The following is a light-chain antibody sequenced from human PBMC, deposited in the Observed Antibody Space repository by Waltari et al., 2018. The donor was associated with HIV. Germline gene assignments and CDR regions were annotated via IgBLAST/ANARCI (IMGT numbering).Light chain of an antibody. V-gene: IGLV2-8*01. CDR3: SSYAGSNNWV. J-gene: IGLJ3*02. Sequence: QSALPQPPSASGAPGQSVTISCTGTSSDVGGYNYVSWYQQHPGKAPQLMIYEVSQRPSGVPNRFSGSKSGNTASLTVSGLQTEDEANYYCSSYAGSNNWVFGGGTNLTVL. CDR2: EVS. CDR1: SSDVGGYNY.